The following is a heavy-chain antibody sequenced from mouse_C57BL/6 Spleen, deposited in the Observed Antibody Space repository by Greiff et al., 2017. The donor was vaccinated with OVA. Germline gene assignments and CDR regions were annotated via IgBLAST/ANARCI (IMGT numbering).Heavy chain of an antibody. CDR1: GFTFSSYA. J-gene: IGHJ2*01. Sequence: EVHLVESGGGLVKPGGSLKLSCAASGFTFSSYAMSWVRQTPEKRLEWVATISDGGSYTYYPDNVKGRFTISRDNAKNNLYLQMSHLKSEDTAMYYCARGGGYDEGYFDYWGQGTTLTVSS. CDR3: ARGGGYDEGYFDY. V-gene: IGHV5-4*01. D-gene: IGHD2-2*01. CDR2: ISDGGSYT.